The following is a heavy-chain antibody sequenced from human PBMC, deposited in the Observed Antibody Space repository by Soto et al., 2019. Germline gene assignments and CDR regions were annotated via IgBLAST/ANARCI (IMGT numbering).Heavy chain of an antibody. Sequence: EVQLVESGGGLVQPGGSLRLSCAASGFTFNSYWMTWVRQAPGRGLEWVANIKQDGGEKYYVDSVKGRFTISRDNAKNSLYLQMNSLRAEDTAVYYCAREDIAVNYYGGMDVWVQGTTVTVSS. CDR1: GFTFNSYW. V-gene: IGHV3-7*01. J-gene: IGHJ6*02. D-gene: IGHD6-19*01. CDR2: IKQDGGEK. CDR3: AREDIAVNYYGGMDV.